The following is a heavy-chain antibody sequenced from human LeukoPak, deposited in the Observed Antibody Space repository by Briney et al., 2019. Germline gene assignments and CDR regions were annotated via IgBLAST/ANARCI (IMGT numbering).Heavy chain of an antibody. D-gene: IGHD3-22*01. Sequence: GGSLRLSCAASGFTFSTYAMHWVRQGPGKGLEWVALTSYDGSKKYYADSVKGRFTISRDKSENTLYLQMDSLRAEDSAVYYCAIRNYYDSSGLDYWGQGTLVTVSS. J-gene: IGHJ4*02. CDR1: GFTFSTYA. CDR2: TSYDGSKK. CDR3: AIRNYYDSSGLDY. V-gene: IGHV3-30-3*01.